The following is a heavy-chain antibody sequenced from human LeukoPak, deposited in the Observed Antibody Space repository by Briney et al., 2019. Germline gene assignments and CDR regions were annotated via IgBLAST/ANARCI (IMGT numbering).Heavy chain of an antibody. D-gene: IGHD5-18*01. CDR2: INPSGGST. CDR3: ARDLYRSYGSLWWFDP. V-gene: IGHV1-46*01. CDR1: GYTFTSYY. J-gene: IGHJ5*02. Sequence: GASVKVSCKASGYTFTSYYMHWVRQAPGQGLEWMGIINPSGGSTSYAQKFQGRVTMTRDMSTSTVYMELSRLRSDDTAVYYCARDLYRSYGSLWWFDPWGQGTLVTVSS.